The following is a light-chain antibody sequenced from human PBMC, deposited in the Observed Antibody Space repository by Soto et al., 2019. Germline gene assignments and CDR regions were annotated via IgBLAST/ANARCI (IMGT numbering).Light chain of an antibody. J-gene: IGKJ1*01. V-gene: IGKV1-39*01. CDR3: QQSYSFPLT. Sequence: DIQMTQSPSSLSASVGDRVTITCRASQSISSYLNWYQQKPGKAPKLLIYAASSLQSGVPSRFSGSGSGTDFTLTISSLQPEDFATYYCQQSYSFPLTFGPGTSVDIK. CDR1: QSISSY. CDR2: AAS.